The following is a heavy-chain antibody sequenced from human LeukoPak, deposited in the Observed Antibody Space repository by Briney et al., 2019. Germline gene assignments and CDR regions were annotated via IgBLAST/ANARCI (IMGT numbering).Heavy chain of an antibody. J-gene: IGHJ6*03. Sequence: GASAKVSCKASGYTFTGYYMHWVRQAPGQGLEWMGWINPNSGGTNYAQKFQGRVTMTRDTFISTAYMELSRLRSDDTAVYYCARDGDSRLLRHYYYMDVWGKGTTVTVSS. CDR2: INPNSGGT. CDR3: ARDGDSRLLRHYYYMDV. D-gene: IGHD2-2*01. CDR1: GYTFTGYY. V-gene: IGHV1-2*02.